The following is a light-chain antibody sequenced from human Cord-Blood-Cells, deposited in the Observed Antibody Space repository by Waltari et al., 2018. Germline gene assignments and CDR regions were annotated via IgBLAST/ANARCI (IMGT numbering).Light chain of an antibody. V-gene: IGKV1-39*01. J-gene: IGKJ1*01. CDR1: QSIRSY. Sequence: IQMTQSPSSLSASVGDRVTITCRASQSIRSYLNWYQQKPGKAPKLLIYAAYSLQSGVPSRFSGSGSETDFTLTISSLQPEDFATYYCQQSYSTPPWTFGQGTKVEIK. CDR2: AAY. CDR3: QQSYSTPPWT.